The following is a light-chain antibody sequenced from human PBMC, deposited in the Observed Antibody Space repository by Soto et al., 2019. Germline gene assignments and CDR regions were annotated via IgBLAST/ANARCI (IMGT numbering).Light chain of an antibody. CDR2: DVS. CDR3: CSHTSSNIWV. J-gene: IGLJ3*02. Sequence: QSALTQPASVSGSPGQSITISYTGTSSDVGASNSVSWYQQHPGKSPKLLIYDVSSRPSGVSNRFSGSKSGNTASLTISGLQAEDEADYYCCSHTSSNIWVFGRGTKLTVL. CDR1: SSDVGASNS. V-gene: IGLV2-14*01.